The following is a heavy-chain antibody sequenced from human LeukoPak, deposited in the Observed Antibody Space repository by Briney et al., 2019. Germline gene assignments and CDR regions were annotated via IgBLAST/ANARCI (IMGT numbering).Heavy chain of an antibody. CDR2: IDWDDDK. Sequence: SGPTLVNPTQTLTLTCTFSRFSLSTSGMCVSWIRQPPGKALEWLARIDWDDDKYYSTSLKTRLTISKDTSKNQVVLTMTNMDPVDTATYYCARLSRDGYKYDYWGQGTLVTVSS. J-gene: IGHJ4*02. V-gene: IGHV2-70*11. CDR1: RFSLSTSGMC. D-gene: IGHD5-24*01. CDR3: ARLSRDGYKYDY.